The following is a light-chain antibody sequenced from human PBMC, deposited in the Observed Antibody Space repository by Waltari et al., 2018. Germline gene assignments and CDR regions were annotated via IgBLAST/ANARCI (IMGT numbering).Light chain of an antibody. Sequence: EIVLTKSPGTLSLSPGERASLSCRASQSVSITYLAWYQQKPGQTPRLLLYGASGRATDIPDRFTASGSGTDFTLTISRLEPEDFAVYYCQHYGRSPRVAFGGGTKVEIK. CDR2: GAS. CDR1: QSVSITY. CDR3: QHYGRSPRVA. V-gene: IGKV3-20*01. J-gene: IGKJ4*01.